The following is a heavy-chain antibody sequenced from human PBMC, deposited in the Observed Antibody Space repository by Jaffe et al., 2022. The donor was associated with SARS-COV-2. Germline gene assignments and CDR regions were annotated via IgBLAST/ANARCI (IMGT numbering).Heavy chain of an antibody. V-gene: IGHV3-33*01. CDR1: GFTFSSYG. D-gene: IGHD4-17*01. CDR3: ARENDYGDYKAFDI. J-gene: IGHJ3*02. Sequence: QVQLVESGGGVVQPGRSLRLSCAASGFTFSSYGMHWVRQAPGKGLEWVAVIWYDGSNKYYADSVKGRFTISRDNSKNTLYLQMNSLRAEDTAVYYCARENDYGDYKAFDIWGQGTMVTVSS. CDR2: IWYDGSNK.